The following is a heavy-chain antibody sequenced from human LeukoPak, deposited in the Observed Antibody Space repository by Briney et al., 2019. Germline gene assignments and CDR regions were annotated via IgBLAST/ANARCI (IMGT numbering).Heavy chain of an antibody. J-gene: IGHJ5*02. CDR3: ARERRITMVRGVMTWFDP. Sequence: SETLSLTCTVSGGSISSSSYYWGWIRQPPGKGLEWIGSIYYSGSTYYNPSLKSRVTISVDTSKNQFSLKLSSVTAADTAVYYCARERRITMVRGVMTWFDPWGQGTLVTVSS. D-gene: IGHD3-10*01. V-gene: IGHV4-39*07. CDR1: GGSISSSSYY. CDR2: IYYSGST.